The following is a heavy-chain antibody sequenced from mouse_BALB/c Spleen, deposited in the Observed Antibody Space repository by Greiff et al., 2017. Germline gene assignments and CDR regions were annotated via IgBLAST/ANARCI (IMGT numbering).Heavy chain of an antibody. CDR2: IDPSDSET. CDR1: GYSFTSYW. D-gene: IGHD1-2*01. CDR3: ARSITTATSYYAMDY. J-gene: IGHJ4*01. Sequence: QVQLKESGPQLVRPGASVKISCKASGYSFTSYWMHWVKQRPGQGLEWIGMIDPSDSETRLNQKFKDKATLTVDKSSSTAYMQLSSPTSEDSAVYYCARSITTATSYYAMDYWGQGTSVTVSS. V-gene: IGHV1S126*01.